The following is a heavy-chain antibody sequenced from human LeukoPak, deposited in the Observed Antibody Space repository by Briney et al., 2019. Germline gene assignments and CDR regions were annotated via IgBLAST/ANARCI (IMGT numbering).Heavy chain of an antibody. V-gene: IGHV1-69*13. Sequence: SVKVSCKASGYTFTSYGISWVRQAPGQGLEWMGGIIPIFGTANYAQKFQGRVTITADESTSTAYMELSSLRSEDTAVYYCARTSTGTSPSKYHFDYWGQGTLVTVSS. D-gene: IGHD1-1*01. CDR3: ARTSTGTSPSKYHFDY. CDR2: IIPIFGTA. J-gene: IGHJ4*02. CDR1: GYTFTSYG.